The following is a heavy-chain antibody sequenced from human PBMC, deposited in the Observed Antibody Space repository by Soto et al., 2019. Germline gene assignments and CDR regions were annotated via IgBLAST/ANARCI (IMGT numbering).Heavy chain of an antibody. J-gene: IGHJ4*02. V-gene: IGHV4-59*01. D-gene: IGHD6-13*01. CDR1: GGSISSNY. Sequence: KPSETLSLTCTVSGGSISSNYWTWIRQPPGKGLEWIGYVYNSGSTNYNPSLKSRVTISEDTSKSQFSLKVNSMTAADTAVYYCARYRREAVAGYTLGNWGQGILVTVSS. CDR3: ARYRREAVAGYTLGN. CDR2: VYNSGST.